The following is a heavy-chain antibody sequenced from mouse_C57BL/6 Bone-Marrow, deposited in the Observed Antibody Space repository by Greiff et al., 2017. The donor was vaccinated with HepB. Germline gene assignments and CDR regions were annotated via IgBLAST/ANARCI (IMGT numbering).Heavy chain of an antibody. CDR1: GYTFTSYW. CDR3: ARQLRHMDY. D-gene: IGHD3-2*02. V-gene: IGHV1-69*01. J-gene: IGHJ4*01. CDR2: IDPSDSYT. Sequence: VQLKESGAELVMPGASVKLSCKASGYTFTSYWMHWVKQRPGQGLEWIGEIDPSDSYTNYNQKFKGKSTLTVDKSSSTAYMQLSSLTSEDSAVYYCARQLRHMDYWGQGTSVTVSS.